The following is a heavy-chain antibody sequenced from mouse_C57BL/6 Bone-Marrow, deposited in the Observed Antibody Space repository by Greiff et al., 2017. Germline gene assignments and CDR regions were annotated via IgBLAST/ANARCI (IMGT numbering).Heavy chain of an antibody. J-gene: IGHJ3*01. CDR2: IDPETGGT. Sequence: QVQLQQSGAELVRPGASVTLSCKASGYTFTDYEMHWVKQTPVHGLEWIGAIDPETGGTAYNQKFKGKAILTADKSSSTAYMELRSLTSEDSAVXYCTRYYDYDDWGQGTLVTVSA. D-gene: IGHD2-4*01. V-gene: IGHV1-15*01. CDR1: GYTFTDYE. CDR3: TRYYDYDD.